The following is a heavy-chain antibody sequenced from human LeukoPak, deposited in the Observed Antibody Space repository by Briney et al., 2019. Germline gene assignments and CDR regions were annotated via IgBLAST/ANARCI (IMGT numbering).Heavy chain of an antibody. CDR2: MNPNSGNT. V-gene: IGHV1-8*01. J-gene: IGHJ6*02. CDR3: AKLTGMVRGVIDYYYYGMDV. Sequence: ASVKVSCTASGYTFTSYDFNWVRQAPGQGPEWIGWMNPNSGNTGYAQKFQGRVTMTRDTSISTAYMDLSSLRSEDTAVYYCAKLTGMVRGVIDYYYYGMDVWGQGTTVTVSS. D-gene: IGHD3-10*01. CDR1: GYTFTSYD.